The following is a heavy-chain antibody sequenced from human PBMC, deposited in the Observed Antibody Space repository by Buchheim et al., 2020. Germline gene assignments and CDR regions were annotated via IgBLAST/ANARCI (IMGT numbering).Heavy chain of an antibody. J-gene: IGHJ6*02. V-gene: IGHV3-48*04. CDR3: ASDYGSGSHYYYYPMDV. Sequence: EVQLVESGGGLVQPGGSLRLSCAASGFTFNTYSMNWVRQAPGKGLEWVSYISGSSTTIYYADSVKGRFTISRDNGKKSLFLQMNSLRAEDTAVYYCASDYGSGSHYYYYPMDVWGPGTTDTVSS. D-gene: IGHD3-10*01. CDR2: ISGSSTTI. CDR1: GFTFNTYS.